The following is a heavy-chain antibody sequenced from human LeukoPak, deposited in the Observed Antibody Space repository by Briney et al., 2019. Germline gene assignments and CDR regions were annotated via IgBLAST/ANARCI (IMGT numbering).Heavy chain of an antibody. CDR2: INSDGSST. Sequence: PGGSLRLSCAASGITFSTYWMHWVRQAPGKGLVWVSRINSDGSSTSYADSVKGRFTISRDNAKNTLYLQMNSLRAEDTAVYYCPRYNWNSAPFDYWGQGTLVTVSS. CDR1: GITFSTYW. J-gene: IGHJ4*02. D-gene: IGHD1-7*01. CDR3: PRYNWNSAPFDY. V-gene: IGHV3-74*01.